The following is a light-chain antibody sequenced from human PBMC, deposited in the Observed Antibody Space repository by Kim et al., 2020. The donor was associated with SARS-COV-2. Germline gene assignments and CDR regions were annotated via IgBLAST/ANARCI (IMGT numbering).Light chain of an antibody. Sequence: SYELTQPPSVSVAPGKTARITCGGNNIGSKSVHWYQQKPGQAPVLVIYYDSDRPSGIPERFSGSNSGNTATLTISRVEAGDAADYYCQVWDSSSDHVVFG. J-gene: IGLJ2*01. CDR1: NIGSKS. CDR3: QVWDSSSDHVV. V-gene: IGLV3-21*04. CDR2: YDS.